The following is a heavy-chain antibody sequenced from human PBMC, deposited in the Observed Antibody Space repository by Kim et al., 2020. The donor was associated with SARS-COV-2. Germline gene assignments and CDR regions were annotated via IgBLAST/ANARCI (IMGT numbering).Heavy chain of an antibody. CDR3: ARGLGGYDGTGPFDY. J-gene: IGHJ4*02. Sequence: QKFQGRVTMTRDTSTSTVYMELSSLRSEDTAVYYCARGLGGYDGTGPFDYWGQGTLVTVSS. D-gene: IGHD5-12*01. V-gene: IGHV1-46*01.